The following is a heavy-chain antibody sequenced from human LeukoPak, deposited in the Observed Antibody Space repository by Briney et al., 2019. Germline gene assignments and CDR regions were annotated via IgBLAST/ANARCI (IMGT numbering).Heavy chain of an antibody. CDR1: GFTFSSYS. CDR2: ISSSSSTI. Sequence: PGGSLRLSCAASGFTFSSYSMNWVRQAPGKGLEWVSYISSSSSTIYYADSVKGRFTISRDNAKNSLYLQMNSLRAEDTAVYYCAGIFYGSGSDLDYWGQGTLVTVSS. J-gene: IGHJ4*02. V-gene: IGHV3-48*01. D-gene: IGHD3-10*01. CDR3: AGIFYGSGSDLDY.